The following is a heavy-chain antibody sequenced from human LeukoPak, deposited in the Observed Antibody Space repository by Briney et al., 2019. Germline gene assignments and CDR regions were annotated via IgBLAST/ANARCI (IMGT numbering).Heavy chain of an antibody. Sequence: GASVKVSCKASGYTFTGYYMHWVRQAPGQGLEWMGWINPNSGGTNYAQKFQGRVTMTRDTSISTAYMELSRLRSDDTAVYYCARTFRITMVRGVFDPWGQGTLVTVSS. CDR3: ARTFRITMVRGVFDP. J-gene: IGHJ5*02. CDR1: GYTFTGYY. V-gene: IGHV1-2*02. CDR2: INPNSGGT. D-gene: IGHD3-10*01.